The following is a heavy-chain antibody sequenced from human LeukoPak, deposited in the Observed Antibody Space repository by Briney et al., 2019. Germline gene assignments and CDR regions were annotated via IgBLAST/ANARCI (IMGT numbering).Heavy chain of an antibody. Sequence: SDTLSLSCTVSGVSLSGHFWSWFRRPPGKGLENIGYIHSSGSTNYNPSYKRRVTVSLEMSKNQFSLSLSSVTAADTAVYYCARDPGDTNWYNFDFWGQGILVTVSS. CDR1: GVSLSGHF. CDR2: IHSSGST. CDR3: ARDPGDTNWYNFDF. J-gene: IGHJ4*02. D-gene: IGHD1/OR15-1a*01. V-gene: IGHV4-59*11.